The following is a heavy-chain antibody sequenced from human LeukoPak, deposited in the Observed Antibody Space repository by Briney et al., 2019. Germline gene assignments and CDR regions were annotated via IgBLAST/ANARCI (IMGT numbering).Heavy chain of an antibody. CDR2: IKQDGSEE. J-gene: IGHJ1*01. CDR1: GFTFSRYW. Sequence: GGSLRLSCVASGFTFSRYWMSWVRQAPGKGLEWVANIKQDGSEEYYVDSVMGRFTISRDNAKNSLYLQMNSLRAEDTAMYYCARTFYYDGSGYSPQYSQYWGQGTLVTVSS. V-gene: IGHV3-7*01. CDR3: ARTFYYDGSGYSPQYSQY. D-gene: IGHD3-22*01.